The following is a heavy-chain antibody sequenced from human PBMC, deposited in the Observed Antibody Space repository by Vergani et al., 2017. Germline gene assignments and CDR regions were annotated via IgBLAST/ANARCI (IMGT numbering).Heavy chain of an antibody. Sequence: QVQLVESGGGVVQPGGSLRLSCIASGFTFRIYGMHWVRQAPGKGLEWVAFIRYDGTKRFYGDSLKGRFTISRDNSQTTGFLQMNSLRADDSAVYYCTKAGQYDSDKFHDSWGQGALVTVAS. D-gene: IGHD3-22*01. J-gene: IGHJ1*01. CDR3: TKAGQYDSDKFHDS. CDR1: GFTFRIYG. V-gene: IGHV3-30*02. CDR2: IRYDGTKR.